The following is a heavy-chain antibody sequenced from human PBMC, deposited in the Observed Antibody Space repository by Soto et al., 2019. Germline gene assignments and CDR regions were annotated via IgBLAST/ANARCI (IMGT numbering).Heavy chain of an antibody. CDR2: ISYDGSNK. J-gene: IGHJ5*02. D-gene: IGHD3-22*01. CDR1: GFTFSSYA. CDR3: ARASYYYDSSGYGNVNWFDP. V-gene: IGHV3-30-3*01. Sequence: PGGSLRLSCAASGFTFSSYAMPWVRQSPGKGLEWVAVISYDGSNKYYADSVKGRFTISRDNSKNTLYLQMNSLRAEDTAVYYCARASYYYDSSGYGNVNWFDPWGQGTLVTVSS.